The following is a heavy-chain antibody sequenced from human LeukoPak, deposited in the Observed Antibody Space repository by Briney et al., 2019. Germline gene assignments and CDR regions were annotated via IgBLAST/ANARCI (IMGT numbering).Heavy chain of an antibody. J-gene: IGHJ4*02. D-gene: IGHD3-3*01. CDR3: ARLDDFWWFDY. Sequence: PSQTLSLTCTVSGGSISSGGYYWSWIRQHPGKGLEWIGYIYTSGSTNYNPSLKSRVTISVDTSKNQFSLKLSSVTAADTAVYYCARLDDFWWFDYWGQGTLVTVSS. CDR2: IYTSGST. CDR1: GGSISSGGYY. V-gene: IGHV4-61*09.